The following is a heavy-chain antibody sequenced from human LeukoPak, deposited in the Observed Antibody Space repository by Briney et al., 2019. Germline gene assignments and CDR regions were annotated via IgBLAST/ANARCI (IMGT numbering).Heavy chain of an antibody. D-gene: IGHD2-15*01. V-gene: IGHV3-74*01. CDR1: GFTFSSYW. J-gene: IGHJ5*02. CDR3: ANRGGGSCYGPACVTNWFDP. CDR2: INSDGSST. Sequence: GGSLRLSCAASGFTFSSYWMHWVRQAPGKGLVWVSRINSDGSSTSYADSVKGRFTISRDNSKNTLYLQMNSLRAEDTAVYYCANRGGGSCYGPACVTNWFDPWGQGTLVTVSS.